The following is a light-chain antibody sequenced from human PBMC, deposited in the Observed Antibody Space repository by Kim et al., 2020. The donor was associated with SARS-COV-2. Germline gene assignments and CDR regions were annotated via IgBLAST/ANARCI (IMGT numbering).Light chain of an antibody. CDR3: NSRDSSGNHMV. Sequence: SSELTQDPAVSVALGQTVRITCQGDSLRSYYASWYQQKPGQAPVLVIYGKNNRPSGLPDRFSGFTSGNTASLTITGAQAEDEADYYCNSRDSSGNHMVFG. V-gene: IGLV3-19*01. CDR1: SLRSYY. CDR2: GKN. J-gene: IGLJ3*02.